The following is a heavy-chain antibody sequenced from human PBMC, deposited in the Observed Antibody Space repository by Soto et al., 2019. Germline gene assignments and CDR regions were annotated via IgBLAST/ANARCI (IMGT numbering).Heavy chain of an antibody. D-gene: IGHD6-6*01. CDR2: IYSAGST. J-gene: IGHJ4*01. Sequence: PGGSLRLSCAVSGLTVSRTQMSWVRQAPGKGLQWVSVIYSAGSTYYGNAVKGRFTISRDISENKIFLELNGLTVDDTAVYYCARAREPEYSSSIFFDYWGRGTVVTVSS. CDR1: GLTVSRTQ. CDR3: ARAREPEYSSSIFFDY. V-gene: IGHV3-53*01.